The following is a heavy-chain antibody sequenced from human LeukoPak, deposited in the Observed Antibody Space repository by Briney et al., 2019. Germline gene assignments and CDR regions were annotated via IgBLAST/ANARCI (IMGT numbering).Heavy chain of an antibody. CDR1: GGTFSSYA. CDR3: ARGTPYYGDLFFFDY. Sequence: SVKVSCKASGGTFSSYAISWVRQAPGQGLEWMGGIIPIFGTANYAQKFQGRVTITADESTSTAYMELSSLRSEDKAVYYCARGTPYYGDLFFFDYWGQGTLVTVSS. D-gene: IGHD4-17*01. J-gene: IGHJ4*02. CDR2: IIPIFGTA. V-gene: IGHV1-69*13.